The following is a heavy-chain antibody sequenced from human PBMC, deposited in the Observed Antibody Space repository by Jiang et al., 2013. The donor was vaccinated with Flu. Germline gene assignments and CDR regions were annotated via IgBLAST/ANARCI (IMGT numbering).Heavy chain of an antibody. J-gene: IGHJ3*02. CDR1: GYSISSGYY. Sequence: SETLSLTCGVSGYSISSGYYWGWIRQPPGKGLEWIGSIYQSEKQWEHLLQPSLESRVTISVDTSKNHFSLRLSSVTAADTAIYYCARPKSYDYDSSGPWAFDIWGQGTMVTVSS. V-gene: IGHV4-38-2*01. CDR3: ARPKSYDYDSSGPWAFDI. D-gene: IGHD3-22*01. CDR2: IYQSEKQWEH.